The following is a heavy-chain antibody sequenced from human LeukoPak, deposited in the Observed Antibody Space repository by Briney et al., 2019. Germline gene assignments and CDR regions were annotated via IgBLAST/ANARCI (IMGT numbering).Heavy chain of an antibody. V-gene: IGHV3-30*02. CDR3: ARLEEAVAGTLGY. CDR2: IRYDGSNK. D-gene: IGHD6-19*01. Sequence: PGGSLRLSCAASGFTFSSYGMHWVRQAPGKGLEWVAFIRYDGSNKYYADSVKGRFTISRDNAKNSLYLQMNSLRAEDTALYYCARLEEAVAGTLGYWGQGTLVTVSS. CDR1: GFTFSSYG. J-gene: IGHJ4*02.